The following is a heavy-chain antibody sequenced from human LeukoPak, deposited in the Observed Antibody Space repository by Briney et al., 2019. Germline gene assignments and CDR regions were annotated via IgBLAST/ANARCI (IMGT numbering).Heavy chain of an antibody. J-gene: IGHJ3*02. CDR1: GFTFSSCA. CDR2: ISYDGSNK. CDR3: ARDLLRGGYYDSSGYYYPQDDHAFDI. V-gene: IGHV3-30*04. Sequence: GGSLRLSCVASGFTFSSCAIHWVRQAPGKGLEWVAVISYDGSNKYYADSVKGRFTISRDNSKNTLYLQMNSLRAEDTAVYYCARDLLRGGYYDSSGYYYPQDDHAFDIWGQGTMVTVSS. D-gene: IGHD3-22*01.